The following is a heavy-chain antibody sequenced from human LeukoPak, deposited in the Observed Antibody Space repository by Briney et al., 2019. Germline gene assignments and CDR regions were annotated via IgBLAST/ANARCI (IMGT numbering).Heavy chain of an antibody. CDR2: ISWNSGSI. D-gene: IGHD1-26*01. CDR1: GFTFDDYA. CDR3: AREGGIVGAITGTYYYYMDV. Sequence: GRSLRLSCAASGFTFDDYAMHWVRQAPGKGLEWVSGISWNSGSIGYADPVKGRFTISRDNAKNSLYLQMNSLRAEDMALYYCAREGGIVGAITGTYYYYMDVWGKGTTVTVSS. J-gene: IGHJ6*03. V-gene: IGHV3-9*03.